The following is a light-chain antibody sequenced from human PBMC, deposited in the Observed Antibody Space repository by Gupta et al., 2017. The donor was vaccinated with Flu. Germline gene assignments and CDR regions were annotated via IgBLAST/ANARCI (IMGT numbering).Light chain of an antibody. J-gene: IGLJ2*01. V-gene: IGLV6-57*01. CDR3: QYSDSVNSDVV. CDR2: EDN. Sequence: NFLLIQPHSVSESPGKTFTISCTRSSGSIATNYVQWYQQRTGSSPNNVRDEDNQRPSEEPDRFSGFIESASKSDSRLTYGLKTEDEADDYCQYSDSVNSDVVFGGGTKLTAL. CDR1: SGSIATNY.